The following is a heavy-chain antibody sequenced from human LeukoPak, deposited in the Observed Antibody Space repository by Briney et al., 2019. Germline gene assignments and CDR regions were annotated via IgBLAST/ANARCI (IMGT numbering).Heavy chain of an antibody. D-gene: IGHD5-24*01. J-gene: IGHJ3*02. CDR1: GGSFGDYY. V-gene: IGHV4-34*01. CDR3: ARPTIALLAFDI. Sequence: SETLSLTCAVYGGSFGDYYWSWIRQPPGKGLEWIGEINHSGSTNSNPSLKSRVTISIDTSKNQFSLKLSSVTAADTAVYYCARPTIALLAFDIWGQGTMVTVSS. CDR2: INHSGST.